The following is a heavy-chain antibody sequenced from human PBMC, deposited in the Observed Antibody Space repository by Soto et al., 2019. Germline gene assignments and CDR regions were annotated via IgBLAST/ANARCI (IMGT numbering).Heavy chain of an antibody. CDR3: ARGLAGRYYYYGMDV. V-gene: IGHV5-51*01. CDR2: IYPGDSDT. J-gene: IGHJ6*02. Sequence: GESLKISWKGSGCSFTSYWIGLVRKMPGKGLEWMGIIYPGDSDTRYSPSFQGQVTISADKSISTAYLQWSSLKASDTAMYYCARGLAGRYYYYGMDVWGQGTTVTVSS. D-gene: IGHD6-19*01. CDR1: GCSFTSYW.